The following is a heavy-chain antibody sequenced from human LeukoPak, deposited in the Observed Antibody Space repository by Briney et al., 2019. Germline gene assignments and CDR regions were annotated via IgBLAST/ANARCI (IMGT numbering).Heavy chain of an antibody. CDR2: IYYSGST. V-gene: IGHV4-59*01. Sequence: SETLSLTCTVSGGSISSYYWSWIRQPPGKGLEWIEYIYYSGSTNYNPSLKSRVTISVDTSKNQFSLKLSSVTAADTAVYYCARDQYGDYFDYWGQGTLVTVSS. J-gene: IGHJ4*02. D-gene: IGHD4-17*01. CDR1: GGSISSYY. CDR3: ARDQYGDYFDY.